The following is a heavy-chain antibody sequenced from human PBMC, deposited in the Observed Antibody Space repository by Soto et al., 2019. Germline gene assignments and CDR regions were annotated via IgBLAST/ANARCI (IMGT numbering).Heavy chain of an antibody. CDR2: IYYSGST. CDR1: GCSISSYY. CDR3: AGAASDFDVRRYRTSYFDQ. V-gene: IGHV4-59*01. Sequence: PSETLSLACTVSGCSISSYYWSWIRQPPGKGLEWIGYIYYSGSTNYSPALKSRVTISVDTSKNQLSLKLSSVTAEDAAFYYCAGAASDFDVRRYRTSYFDQWGHGSLVTVSS. D-gene: IGHD3-10*02. J-gene: IGHJ4*01.